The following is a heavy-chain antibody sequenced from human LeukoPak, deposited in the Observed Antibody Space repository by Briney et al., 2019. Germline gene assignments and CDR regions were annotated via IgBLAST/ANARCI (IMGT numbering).Heavy chain of an antibody. CDR2: ISYDGSNK. Sequence: PGRSLRLSCAASGFTFSSYAMHWVRQAPGKGLEWVAVISYDGSNKYYADSVKGRFTISRDNSKNTVYLEMNILRADDTAVYYCAKSRSGYALVDYWGQGALVTVSS. V-gene: IGHV3-30*04. CDR3: AKSRSGYALVDY. CDR1: GFTFSSYA. J-gene: IGHJ4*02. D-gene: IGHD5-12*01.